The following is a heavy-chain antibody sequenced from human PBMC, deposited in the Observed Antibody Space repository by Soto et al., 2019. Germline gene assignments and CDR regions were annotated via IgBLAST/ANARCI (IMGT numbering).Heavy chain of an antibody. CDR3: ARDLPGYCTTTDCYSYFDF. Sequence: GGSLRLSCAVSGFTFTSYSMSWVRQAPGEGLEWVANIQQDGSEKYYVDSVKGRFTISRDNAKNSLYLQMNSLRAEDTAVYYCARDLPGYCTTTDCYSYFDFWAPGPLVTVSS. V-gene: IGHV3-7*03. CDR1: GFTFTSYS. D-gene: IGHD2-2*02. CDR2: IQQDGSEK. J-gene: IGHJ4*02.